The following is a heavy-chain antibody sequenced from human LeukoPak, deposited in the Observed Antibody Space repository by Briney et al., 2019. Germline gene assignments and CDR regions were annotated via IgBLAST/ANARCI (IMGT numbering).Heavy chain of an antibody. Sequence: SETLSLPCIVSGDSIRTYYWSWIRQPAEKGLEWIGRIQTGGSTNYNPSVKSRLTMSVDTSKNQFSLKLSSVTAADTAVYYCARDRGSGDYDYWGQGTLVIVSS. J-gene: IGHJ4*02. CDR2: IQTGGST. D-gene: IGHD3-16*01. CDR1: GDSIRTYY. CDR3: ARDRGSGDYDY. V-gene: IGHV4-4*07.